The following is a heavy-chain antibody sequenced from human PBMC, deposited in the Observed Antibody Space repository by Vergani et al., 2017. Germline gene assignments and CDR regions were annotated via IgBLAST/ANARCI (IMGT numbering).Heavy chain of an antibody. J-gene: IGHJ4*02. CDR2: IIPILGIA. V-gene: IGHV1-69*02. D-gene: IGHD3-22*01. Sequence: QVQLVQCGAEVKKPGSSVKVSCKASGGTFSSYTISWVRQAPGQGLEWMGRIIPILGIANYAQKFPGRVTTTADKSTSTAYMELSSLRSEDTAVYYWARTLTNDDSKRMARGFDYWGQGTLVTVSS. CDR3: ARTLTNDDSKRMARGFDY. CDR1: GGTFSSYT.